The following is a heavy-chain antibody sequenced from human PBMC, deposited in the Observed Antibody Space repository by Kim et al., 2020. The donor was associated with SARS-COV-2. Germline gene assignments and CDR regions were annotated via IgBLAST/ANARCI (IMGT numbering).Heavy chain of an antibody. J-gene: IGHJ1*01. Sequence: GGSLRLSCAASGFTFSSFGFYWVRQAPGKGLEWVAVTTFDGNNKYYAESVRGRFTISKDNSRNTLYLEMSSLRAEDTAVYYCAKELRANYYASGSEY. CDR2: TTFDGNNK. D-gene: IGHD3-10*01. V-gene: IGHV3-30*18. CDR3: AKELRANYYASGSEY. CDR1: GFTFSSFG.